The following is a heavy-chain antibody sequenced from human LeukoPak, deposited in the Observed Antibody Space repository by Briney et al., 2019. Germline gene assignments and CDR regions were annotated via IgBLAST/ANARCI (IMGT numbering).Heavy chain of an antibody. V-gene: IGHV1-2*02. Sequence: ASVKVSCKASGYTFTGYYMHWVRQAPGQGLEWMGWINPNSGGTNYAQKFQGRVTMTRDTSISTAYMELSRLRSDDTAVHYCARAGYSSGWYQRPRTPDDAFDIWGQGTMVTVSS. CDR3: ARAGYSSGWYQRPRTPDDAFDI. J-gene: IGHJ3*02. D-gene: IGHD6-19*01. CDR2: INPNSGGT. CDR1: GYTFTGYY.